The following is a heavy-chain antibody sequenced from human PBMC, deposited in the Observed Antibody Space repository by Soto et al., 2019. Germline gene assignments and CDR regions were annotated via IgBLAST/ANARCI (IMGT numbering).Heavy chain of an antibody. Sequence: GGSLRLSCAASGFTFSNTWMSWVRQAPGKGLEWVGRIKSKTDGGTTDYASPVKGRFTISRDDSKNTLYLQMNSQKTEATAVYYCSTERTGYDAFDIWGQGTMVTVSS. CDR2: IKSKTDGGTT. V-gene: IGHV3-15*01. CDR3: STERTGYDAFDI. CDR1: GFTFSNTW. D-gene: IGHD3-9*01. J-gene: IGHJ3*02.